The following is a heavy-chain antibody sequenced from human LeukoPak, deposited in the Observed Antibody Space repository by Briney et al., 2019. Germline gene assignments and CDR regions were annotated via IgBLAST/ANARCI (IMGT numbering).Heavy chain of an antibody. J-gene: IGHJ3*02. CDR1: GYTFTSYY. Sequence: ASVTVSCTASGYTFTSYYMHWVRQAPGQGLEWMGIINPSGGSTSYAQKFQGRVTMTRDTSTSTVYMELSSLRSEDTAVYYCAREEVLVGAFDIWGQGTMVTVSS. D-gene: IGHD3-3*02. CDR2: INPSGGST. V-gene: IGHV1-46*01. CDR3: AREEVLVGAFDI.